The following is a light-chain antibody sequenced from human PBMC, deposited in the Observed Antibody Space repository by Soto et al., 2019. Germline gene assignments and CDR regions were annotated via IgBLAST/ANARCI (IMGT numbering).Light chain of an antibody. CDR2: EVS. CDR3: CSYAGNVV. Sequence: QSVLTQPASVSGSPGQSITISCTGTSSDVGSYNLVSWYQQHPGKAHKLMIYEVSKRPSGVSNRFSGSKSGTTASLTISGLQAEDEADYYCCSYAGNVVFGGGTKVTVL. J-gene: IGLJ2*01. CDR1: SSDVGSYNL. V-gene: IGLV2-23*02.